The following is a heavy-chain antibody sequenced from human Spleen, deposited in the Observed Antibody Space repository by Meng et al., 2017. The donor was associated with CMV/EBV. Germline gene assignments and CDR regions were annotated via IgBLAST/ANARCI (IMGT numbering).Heavy chain of an antibody. V-gene: IGHV4-31*02. J-gene: IGHJ5*02. D-gene: IGHD6-13*01. CDR2: IHYSGNT. Sequence: GAIRSGGHYWSWIRQHPGKGLEWIGYIHYSGNTYYNPSLKSRLTISLDTSKNQFSLKLNSVTAADTAVYYCARDRGIATPDKNWFDPWGQGTLVTVSS. CDR3: ARDRGIATPDKNWFDP. CDR1: GAIRSGGHY.